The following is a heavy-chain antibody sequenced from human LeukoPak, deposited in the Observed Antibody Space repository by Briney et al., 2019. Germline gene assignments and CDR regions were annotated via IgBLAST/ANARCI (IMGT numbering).Heavy chain of an antibody. CDR1: RFTFSSYG. CDR2: ISYDGSNK. CDR3: AKSEGLTLDY. Sequence: PGGSLRLSCAASRFTFSSYGMHWVRQAPGKGLEWVAVISYDGSNKYYADSVKGRFTISRDNSKNTLYLQMNSLRAEDTAVYYCAKSEGLTLDYWGQGTLVTVSS. V-gene: IGHV3-30*18. J-gene: IGHJ4*02. D-gene: IGHD3/OR15-3a*01.